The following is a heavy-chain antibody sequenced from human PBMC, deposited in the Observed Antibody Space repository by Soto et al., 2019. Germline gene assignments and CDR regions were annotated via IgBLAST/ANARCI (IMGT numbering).Heavy chain of an antibody. CDR1: GFTFSSYA. CDR3: ARLDKFSSGWS. D-gene: IGHD6-19*01. J-gene: IGHJ4*02. CDR2: ISYDGSIE. V-gene: IGHV3-30-3*01. Sequence: QVQLVESGGGVVQPGTSLRLSCTASGFTFSSYAMHWVRQAPGKGLEWVAAISYDGSIEYYADSVKGRFTVSRDNSENTLHLQMDSLRPEDTALFYCARLDKFSSGWSWGQGTLVTVSS.